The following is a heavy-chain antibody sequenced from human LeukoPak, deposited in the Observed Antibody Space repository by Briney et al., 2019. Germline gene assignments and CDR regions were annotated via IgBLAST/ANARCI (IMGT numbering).Heavy chain of an antibody. D-gene: IGHD7-27*01. CDR2: IGGSGDST. V-gene: IGHV3-23*01. CDR3: ARRGPNWGFFDY. Sequence: GGSLRLSCAASGFTFSNHAMSCVPQAPGKGLGWGSIIGGSGDSTYYADSVQGRFTISGDNSKTTLYLQISSRRAEDTAVYYCARRGPNWGFFDYWGRGTLVTVSS. CDR1: GFTFSNHA. J-gene: IGHJ4*02.